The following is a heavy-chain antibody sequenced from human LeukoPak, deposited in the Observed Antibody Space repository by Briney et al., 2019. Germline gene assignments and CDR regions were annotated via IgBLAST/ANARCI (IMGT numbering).Heavy chain of an antibody. CDR3: ASGYCSSPSCYYFDY. D-gene: IGHD2-2*01. CDR1: GGSFSGYY. Sequence: SETLSLTCAVYGGSFSGYYWSWIRQPPGKGLEWIGEINHSGSTNYNPSLKSRVTISVDTSKNQFSLKLSSVTAADTAVYYCASGYCSSPSCYYFDYWGQGTLVTASS. V-gene: IGHV4-34*01. J-gene: IGHJ4*02. CDR2: INHSGST.